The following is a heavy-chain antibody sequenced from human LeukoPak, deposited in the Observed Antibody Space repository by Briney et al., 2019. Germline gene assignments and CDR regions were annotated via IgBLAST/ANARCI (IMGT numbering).Heavy chain of an antibody. V-gene: IGHV3-21*01. CDR2: IGSSSGYI. D-gene: IGHD6-13*01. CDR3: ARAAAGSGNYYYYMDV. CDR1: GFTFNYYS. J-gene: IGHJ6*03. Sequence: TGGSLRLSCAAYGFTFNYYSMNWVRQAPGKGLEWVSSIGSSSGYIYYADSVKGRVTIARDNAKNSVYLHMNSLRAEDTAVYYCARAAAGSGNYYYYMDVWGKGTTVTVSS.